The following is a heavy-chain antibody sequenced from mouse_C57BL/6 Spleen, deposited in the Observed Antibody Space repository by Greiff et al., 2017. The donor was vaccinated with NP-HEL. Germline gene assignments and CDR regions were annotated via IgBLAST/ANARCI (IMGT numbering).Heavy chain of an antibody. CDR2: ILPGSGST. CDR1: GYTFTGYW. V-gene: IGHV1-9*01. CDR3: ANVGYAMDY. J-gene: IGHJ4*01. Sequence: VQLQQSGAELMKPGASVKLSCKATGYTFTGYWIEWVKQRPGHGLEWIGEILPGSGSTNYNEKFKSKATLTVDKSSSTAYMQLSSLTSEDSAVYYCANVGYAMDYWGQGTSVTVSS.